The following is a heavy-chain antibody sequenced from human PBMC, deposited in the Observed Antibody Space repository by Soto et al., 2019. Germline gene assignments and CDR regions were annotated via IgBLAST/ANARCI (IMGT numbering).Heavy chain of an antibody. CDR3: TSSTGGAPYY. CDR2: IRSKANSYAT. V-gene: IGHV3-73*02. Sequence: EVQLVESGGGLVQPGGSLKLSCAASGFTFSGSAMHWVRQASGKGLEWVGRIRSKANSYATAYAASVKGRFTISRDDSKNTAYLQMNSLKTEDTAVYYCTSSTGGAPYYWGQGTLVTVSS. CDR1: GFTFSGSA. J-gene: IGHJ4*02. D-gene: IGHD2-21*01.